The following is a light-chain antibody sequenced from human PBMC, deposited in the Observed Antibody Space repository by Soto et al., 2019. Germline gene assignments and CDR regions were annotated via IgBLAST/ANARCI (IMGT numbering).Light chain of an antibody. V-gene: IGLV2-11*01. Sequence: QSALTQPRSVSGSPGQSVTISCTGTSSDVGGYNYVSWYQQHPGKAPKVMIYDVSERPSGVPDRFSGSKSGNKASLTISGLQAEDEDDYYCCSYAGSPRYVLGTGTKVTVL. J-gene: IGLJ1*01. CDR1: SSDVGGYNY. CDR2: DVS. CDR3: CSYAGSPRYV.